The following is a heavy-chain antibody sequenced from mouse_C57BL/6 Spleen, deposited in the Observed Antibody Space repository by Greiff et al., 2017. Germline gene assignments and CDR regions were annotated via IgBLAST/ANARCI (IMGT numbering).Heavy chain of an antibody. CDR3: ARGAFDY. CDR2: IRNKANGYTT. D-gene: IGHD3-1*01. Sequence: DVKLVESGGGLVQPGGSLSLSCAASGFTFTDYYMSWVRQPPGKALEWLGFIRNKANGYTTEYSAYVKGRFTISRDNSQSIIYLQMNALIAEDSASYYCARGAFDYWGQGTTLTVSS. CDR1: GFTFTDYY. V-gene: IGHV7-3*01. J-gene: IGHJ2*01.